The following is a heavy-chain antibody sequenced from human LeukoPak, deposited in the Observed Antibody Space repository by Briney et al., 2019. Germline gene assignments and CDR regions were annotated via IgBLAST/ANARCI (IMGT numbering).Heavy chain of an antibody. CDR1: GFMFSSYW. Sequence: GGSLRLSCAASGFMFSSYWMSWVRQAPGKGLEWVADIKEDGSEKSYVDSVKGRFTISRDNAKNSLYLQMNSLRAEDTAVYYCARELGGNIVVVVAAKAFDYWGQGTLVTVSS. V-gene: IGHV3-7*01. D-gene: IGHD2-15*01. CDR2: IKEDGSEK. CDR3: ARELGGNIVVVVAAKAFDY. J-gene: IGHJ4*02.